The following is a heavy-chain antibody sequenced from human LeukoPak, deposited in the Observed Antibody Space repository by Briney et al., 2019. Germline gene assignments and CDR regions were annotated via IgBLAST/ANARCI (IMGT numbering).Heavy chain of an antibody. CDR1: GYTLTGYY. Sequence: ASVKVSCKASGYTLTGYYMHWVRQAPGQGLEWMGWINPNSGGTNYAQKFQGRVTMTRDTSISTAYMELSRLRSDDTAVYYCASLAAAGTGEGFLDYWGQGTLVTVSS. D-gene: IGHD6-13*01. V-gene: IGHV1-2*02. CDR3: ASLAAAGTGEGFLDY. CDR2: INPNSGGT. J-gene: IGHJ4*02.